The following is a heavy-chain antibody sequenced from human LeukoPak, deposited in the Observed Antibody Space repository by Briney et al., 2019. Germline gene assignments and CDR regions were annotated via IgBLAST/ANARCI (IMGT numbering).Heavy chain of an antibody. V-gene: IGHV4-39*07. CDR1: GGSISSSSYY. D-gene: IGHD3-10*01. J-gene: IGHJ4*02. CDR2: IYYSGST. Sequence: SETLSLTCTVSGGSISSSSYYWGWIRQPPGKGLEWIGSIYYSGSTYYNPSLKSRVTISVDTSKNQFSLKLSSVTAADTAVYYCARASYGSGSYDTDYFDYWGQGTLVTVSS. CDR3: ARASYGSGSYDTDYFDY.